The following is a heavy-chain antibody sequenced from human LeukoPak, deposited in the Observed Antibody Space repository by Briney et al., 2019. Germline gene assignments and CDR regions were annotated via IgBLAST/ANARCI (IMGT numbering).Heavy chain of an antibody. J-gene: IGHJ3*02. Sequence: GGSLRLSCAASGLTISNNFMGWVRQAPGKGLEWVAHIRGRSDTILYADSVKGRFTISRDNAKNSLYLQMNSLRDEDTAVYYCARDDAFAFDIWGQGTTVTVSS. V-gene: IGHV3-48*02. CDR2: IRGRSDTI. CDR3: ARDDAFAFDI. D-gene: IGHD3-16*01. CDR1: GLTISNNF.